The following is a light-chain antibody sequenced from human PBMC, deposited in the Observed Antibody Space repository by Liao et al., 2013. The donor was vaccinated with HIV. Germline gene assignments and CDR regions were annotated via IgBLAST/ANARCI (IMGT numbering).Light chain of an antibody. J-gene: IGLJ2*01. CDR2: YDS. V-gene: IGLV3-21*01. CDR1: NVGSKS. CDR3: QTWDNSFVA. Sequence: SYVLTQPPSVSVAPGKTAKITCGGNNVGSKSVHWYQQKPGQAPVLVIYYDSDRPSGIPERFSGSNSGNTATLSISRVEAGDEADYYCQTWDNSFVAFGGGTRLTVL.